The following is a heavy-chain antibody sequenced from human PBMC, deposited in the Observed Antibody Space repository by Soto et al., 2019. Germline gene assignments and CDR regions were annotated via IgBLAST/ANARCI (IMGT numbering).Heavy chain of an antibody. J-gene: IGHJ6*02. D-gene: IGHD6-13*01. V-gene: IGHV1-18*04. CDR3: AREKGSYSRSWSRYYSSYGIDV. CDR2: ISAYNGNT. CDR1: GYTFTSYG. Sequence: GASVKVSCKASGYTFTSYGISWVRQAPGQGLEWMGWISAYNGNTNYAQKLQGRVTMTTDTSTSTAYMELRSLRSDDTAVYYCAREKGSYSRSWSRYYSSYGIDVCGPAIPVTV.